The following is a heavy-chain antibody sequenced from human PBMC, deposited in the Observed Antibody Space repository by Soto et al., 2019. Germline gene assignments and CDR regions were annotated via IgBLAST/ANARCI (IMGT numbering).Heavy chain of an antibody. J-gene: IGHJ6*02. CDR1: GYTFTSYG. Sequence: QVQLVQSGAEVKKPGASVKVSCKASGYTFTSYGISWVRQAPGQGLEWMGWISAYNANTDYAQKLQGRVTMTTDTSTSTAHMELRSLRSDDTAVYYCARTYCSGGSCYPYYYGMDVWGQGTTVTVSS. CDR2: ISAYNANT. CDR3: ARTYCSGGSCYPYYYGMDV. V-gene: IGHV1-18*01. D-gene: IGHD2-15*01.